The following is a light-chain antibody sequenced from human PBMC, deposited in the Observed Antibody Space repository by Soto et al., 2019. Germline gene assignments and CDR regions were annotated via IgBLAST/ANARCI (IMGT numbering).Light chain of an antibody. Sequence: DIVLTQSPGTLSLSPGQRATPSCRARQSVSSHYLAWYQQKPGQAPRLLIYGASSRATGIPDRFSGSGSGTDFILTISRLEPEEFAVYYCHQYGSSPRTFGQGTKVDIK. CDR1: QSVSSHY. J-gene: IGKJ1*01. V-gene: IGKV3-20*01. CDR3: HQYGSSPRT. CDR2: GAS.